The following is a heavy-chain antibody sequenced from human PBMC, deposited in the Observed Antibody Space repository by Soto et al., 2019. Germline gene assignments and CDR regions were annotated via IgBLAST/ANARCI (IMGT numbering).Heavy chain of an antibody. J-gene: IGHJ4*02. CDR1: GGTFSSYA. V-gene: IGHV1-69*13. D-gene: IGHD4-17*01. CDR3: ASGGDYPNLNGFDY. CDR2: IIPIFGTA. Sequence: AVKVSCKASGGTFSSYAISWVRQAPGQGLEWMGGIIPIFGTANYAQKFQGRVTITADESTSTAYMELSSLRSEDTAVYYCASGGDYPNLNGFDYWGQGTLVTVSS.